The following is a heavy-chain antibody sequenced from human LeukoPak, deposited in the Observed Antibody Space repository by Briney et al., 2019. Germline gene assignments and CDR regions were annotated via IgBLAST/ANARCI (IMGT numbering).Heavy chain of an antibody. D-gene: IGHD2-15*01. CDR2: INPNSGGT. CDR3: ARGSLGYCSGGNCYSWFDP. Sequence: ASVKVSCKASGYTLTGYSIHWVRQAPGQGLEWMGWINPNSGGTKYAQNFQGRVTMTEDTSTNRAYMELSRLRSDDTAVYYCARGSLGYCSGGNCYSWFDPWGQGTLVTVSS. J-gene: IGHJ5*02. V-gene: IGHV1-2*02. CDR1: GYTLTGYS.